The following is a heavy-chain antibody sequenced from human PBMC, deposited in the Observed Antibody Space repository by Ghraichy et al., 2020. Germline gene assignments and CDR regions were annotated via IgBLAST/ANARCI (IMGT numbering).Heavy chain of an antibody. J-gene: IGHJ6*02. CDR3: TGEEACGGDCYASTPGYYYYGMDV. CDR1: GFTFSNAW. CDR2: IKSKTDGGTT. D-gene: IGHD2-21*02. V-gene: IGHV3-15*01. Sequence: GGSLRLSCAASGFTFSNAWMSWVRQAPGKGLEWVGRIKSKTDGGTTDYAAPVKGRFTISRDDSKNTLYLQMNSLKTEDTAVYYCTGEEACGGDCYASTPGYYYYGMDVWGQGTTVTVSS.